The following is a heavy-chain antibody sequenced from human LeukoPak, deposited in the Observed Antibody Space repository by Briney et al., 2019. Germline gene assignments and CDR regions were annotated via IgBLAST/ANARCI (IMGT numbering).Heavy chain of an antibody. CDR2: IIPIFGTA. V-gene: IGHV1-69*13. Sequence: SVKVSCKASGVTFSNFAISWVRQAPGQGLEWMGGIIPIFGTANYAQKFQGRVTITADESTSTAYMELSSLRSEDTAVYYCARSGYFDWLYPLDVWGKGTTVTISS. CDR1: GVTFSNFA. CDR3: ARSGYFDWLYPLDV. D-gene: IGHD3-9*01. J-gene: IGHJ6*04.